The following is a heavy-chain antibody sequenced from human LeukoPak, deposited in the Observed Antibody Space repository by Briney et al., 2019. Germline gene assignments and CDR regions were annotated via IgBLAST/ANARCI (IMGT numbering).Heavy chain of an antibody. CDR2: INHSGST. D-gene: IGHD1-7*01. CDR3: ARGLSWNSKRFDP. Sequence: SETLSLTCTVSGYSISSGYYWSWIRQPPGKGLEWIGEINHSGSTNYNPSLKSRVTISVDTSKNQFSLKLSSVTAADTAVYCCARGLSWNSKRFDPWGQGTLVTVSS. CDR1: GYSISSGYY. J-gene: IGHJ5*02. V-gene: IGHV4-38-2*02.